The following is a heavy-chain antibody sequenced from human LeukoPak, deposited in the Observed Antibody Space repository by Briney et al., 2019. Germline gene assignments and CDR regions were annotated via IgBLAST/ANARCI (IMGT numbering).Heavy chain of an antibody. V-gene: IGHV1-46*01. J-gene: IGHJ5*02. D-gene: IGHD6-19*01. Sequence: GASVKVSCKASGYTFTGYYMHWVRQAPGQGLEWMGIINPSGGSTSYAQKFQGRVTMTRDMSTSTVYMELSSLRSEDTAVYYCARDRWIAVAGTIQKSPLFDPWGQGTLVTVSS. CDR2: INPSGGST. CDR3: ARDRWIAVAGTIQKSPLFDP. CDR1: GYTFTGYY.